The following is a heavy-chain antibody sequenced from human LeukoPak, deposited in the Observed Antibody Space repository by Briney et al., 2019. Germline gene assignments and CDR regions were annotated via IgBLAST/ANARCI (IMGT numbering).Heavy chain of an antibody. CDR1: GGSVNNYY. J-gene: IGHJ2*01. V-gene: IGHV3-11*04. D-gene: IGHD2-2*01. CDR2: ISSSGASV. Sequence: LSLTCTVSGGSVNNYYWNWIRQAPGKGLEWVSYISSSGASVHYAESVQGRFTISRDNAKNSLYLQMNSLRAEDTAVYYCAKRVGYCSSTSCSRLQPPAWYFDLWGRGTLVTVSS. CDR3: AKRVGYCSSTSCSRLQPPAWYFDL.